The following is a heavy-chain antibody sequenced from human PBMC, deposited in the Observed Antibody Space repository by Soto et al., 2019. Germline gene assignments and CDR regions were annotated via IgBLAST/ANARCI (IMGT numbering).Heavy chain of an antibody. CDR1: GYTFTSYA. CDR3: ARARGVVPAAISYWFDP. D-gene: IGHD2-2*02. J-gene: IGHJ5*02. Sequence: ASVKVSCKASGYTFTSYAMHWVRQAPGQRLEWMGWINAGNGNTKYSQKFQGRVTITRDTSASTAHMELSSLRSEDTAVYYCARARGVVPAAISYWFDPWGQGTLVTVSS. CDR2: INAGNGNT. V-gene: IGHV1-3*01.